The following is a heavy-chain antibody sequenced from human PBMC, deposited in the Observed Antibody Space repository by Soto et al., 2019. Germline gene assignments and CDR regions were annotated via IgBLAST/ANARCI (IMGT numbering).Heavy chain of an antibody. J-gene: IGHJ3*02. CDR3: ASGTYYHAFDI. CDR2: IYSGGAI. CDR1: GFTVSSNY. Sequence: EVQLVESGGGLVQPGGSLRLSCAASGFTVSSNYMSWGRQAPGKGLEWVSIIYSGGAIYNADSVKGRFTISRDNSKNTLYLQMNSLRAEDTAVYYCASGTYYHAFDIWGQGTMVTVSS. V-gene: IGHV3-66*01. D-gene: IGHD1-26*01.